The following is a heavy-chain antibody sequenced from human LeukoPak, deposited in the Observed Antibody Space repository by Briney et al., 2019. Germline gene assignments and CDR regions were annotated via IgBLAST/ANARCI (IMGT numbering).Heavy chain of an antibody. V-gene: IGHV4-59*08. J-gene: IGHJ4*02. D-gene: IGHD6-19*01. CDR1: GGSISSYH. Sequence: SETPSLTCSVSGGSISSYHWNWIRQPPGKGLEWIGYINYSGTTNYNPSLKSRVTISIDTSKNQFSLKLSPVTAADTAVYYCARQSPNSSGWYDFDYWGQGTLVTVSS. CDR3: ARQSPNSSGWYDFDY. CDR2: INYSGTT.